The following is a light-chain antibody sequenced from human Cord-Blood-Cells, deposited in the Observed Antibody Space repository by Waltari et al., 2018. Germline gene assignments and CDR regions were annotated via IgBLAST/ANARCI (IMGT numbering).Light chain of an antibody. Sequence: IVLTQSPATLSWSPGERATLSCRANQSVCSYLAWYQQKPGQAPRLLIYDASNRATGIPARFSGSGSGTDFTLTISSLEPEDFAVYYCQKRSNWPGTFGQGTKVEIK. CDR2: DAS. V-gene: IGKV3-11*01. CDR1: QSVCSY. CDR3: QKRSNWPGT. J-gene: IGKJ1*01.